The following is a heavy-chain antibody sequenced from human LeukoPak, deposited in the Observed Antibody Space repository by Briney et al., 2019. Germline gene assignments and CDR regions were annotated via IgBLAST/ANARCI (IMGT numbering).Heavy chain of an antibody. J-gene: IGHJ4*02. Sequence: GGSLRLSCAASGFRFGTYSMNWVRQAPGKGLEWVSYISSSSTIYYADSVKGRFTISRDNAKDSLYLQMNSLRAEDTAVYYCARDPGLSGYYFDYWGQGTLVTVSS. CDR3: ARDPGLSGYYFDY. V-gene: IGHV3-48*01. CDR1: GFRFGTYS. CDR2: ISSSSTI. D-gene: IGHD3-22*01.